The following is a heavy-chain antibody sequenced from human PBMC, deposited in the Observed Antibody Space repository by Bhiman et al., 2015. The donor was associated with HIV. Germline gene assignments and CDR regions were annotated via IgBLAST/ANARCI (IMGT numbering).Heavy chain of an antibody. V-gene: IGHV3-30*04. CDR2: ISYDGSNK. CDR1: GFTFNNYA. D-gene: IGHD6-19*01. CDR3: ASINSGWWLLFSSDYYYMDV. Sequence: QVQLVESGGGVVQPGRSLRLSCAASGFTFNNYALHWVRQAPGKGLEWVAVISYDGSNKYYADSVKGRFTISRDNSKNTLYLQMDSLRAEDTAVYYCASINSGWWLLFSSDYYYMDVWGKGTTVTVSS. J-gene: IGHJ6*03.